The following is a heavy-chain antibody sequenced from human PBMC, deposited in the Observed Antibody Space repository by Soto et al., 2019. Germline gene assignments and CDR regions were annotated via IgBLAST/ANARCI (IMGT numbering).Heavy chain of an antibody. V-gene: IGHV3-30*18. D-gene: IGHD5-18*01. CDR3: AKDHWVQPRIHYYYGMDG. CDR2: ISDDGGEK. Sequence: QVQLVESGGGVVQPGRSLRLSCAASGFSVSSYGMHWVRQAPGKGLEWLAVISDDGGEKHYADSVKGRFTISRDNSKNSLYLQMNSLRAEDTAVYYCAKDHWVQPRIHYYYGMDGWGRGTTVTVSS. CDR1: GFSVSSYG. J-gene: IGHJ6*02.